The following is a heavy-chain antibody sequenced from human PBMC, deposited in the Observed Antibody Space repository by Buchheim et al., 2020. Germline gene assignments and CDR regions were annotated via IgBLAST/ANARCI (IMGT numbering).Heavy chain of an antibody. CDR1: GFTFSSYS. Sequence: EVQLVESGGGLVQPGGSLRLSCAASGFTFSSYSMNWVRQAPGKGLEWVSYISSSSSTIYYADSVKGRFTISRDNAKNSLSLQMNSLRDEDTAVYYCARDGEYQLLLPRVYGMDVWGQGTT. D-gene: IGHD2-2*01. J-gene: IGHJ6*02. CDR2: ISSSSSTI. CDR3: ARDGEYQLLLPRVYGMDV. V-gene: IGHV3-48*02.